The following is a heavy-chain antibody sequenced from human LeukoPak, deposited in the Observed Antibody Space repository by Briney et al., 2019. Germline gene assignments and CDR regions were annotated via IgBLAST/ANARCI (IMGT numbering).Heavy chain of an antibody. Sequence: ASVKVSCKASGYTFTGYYMHWVRQAPGQGLEWMGWINPNSGGTNFAQNFQGRVTMTRDTSISTAYMELSRLRSDDTAVYYCARDRHYYDSSGSRGVMGNWGQGTLVTVSS. D-gene: IGHD3-22*01. J-gene: IGHJ4*02. V-gene: IGHV1-2*02. CDR2: INPNSGGT. CDR1: GYTFTGYY. CDR3: ARDRHYYDSSGSRGVMGN.